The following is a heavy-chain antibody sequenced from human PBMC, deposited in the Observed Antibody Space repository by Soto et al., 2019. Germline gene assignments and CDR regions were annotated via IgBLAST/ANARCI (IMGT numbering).Heavy chain of an antibody. CDR2: ISSSSSYI. CDR1: GFTFSSYS. Sequence: GGSLRLSCAASGFTFSSYSMNWVRQAPGKGLEWVSSISSSSSYIYYADSVKGRFTISRDNAKNSLYLQMNSLRAEDTAVYYCARVLYSTYYYYYGMDVWGQGTTVTVSS. V-gene: IGHV3-21*01. J-gene: IGHJ6*02. D-gene: IGHD4-4*01. CDR3: ARVLYSTYYYYYGMDV.